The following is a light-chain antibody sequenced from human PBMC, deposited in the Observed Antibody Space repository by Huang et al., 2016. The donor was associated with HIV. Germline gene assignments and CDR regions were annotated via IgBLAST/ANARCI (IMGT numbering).Light chain of an antibody. CDR3: QQYNNWPPMYT. Sequence: EIVLTQSPATRSMSPGQRATLSCRASQSVSRNLAWFQQNPGQAPRLLIYGASTRATGSPARFSGSGSGTEFTLTISSLQSEDFAVYYCQQYNNWPPMYTFGQGTKLEV. J-gene: IGKJ2*01. CDR1: QSVSRN. V-gene: IGKV3-15*01. CDR2: GAS.